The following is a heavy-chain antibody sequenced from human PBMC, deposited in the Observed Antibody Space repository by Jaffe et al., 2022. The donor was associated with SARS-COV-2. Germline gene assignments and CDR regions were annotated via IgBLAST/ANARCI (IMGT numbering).Heavy chain of an antibody. V-gene: IGHV4-61*02. CDR3: ARDPGPGAARRVYYGMDV. CDR1: GGSISSGSYY. J-gene: IGHJ6*02. Sequence: QVQLQESGPGLVKPSQTLSLTCTVSGGSISSGSYYWSWIRQPAGKGLEWIGRIYTSGSTNYNPSLKSRVTISVDTSKNQFSLKLSSVTAADTAVYYCARDPGPGAARRVYYGMDVWGQGTTVTVSS. CDR2: IYTSGST. D-gene: IGHD6-6*01.